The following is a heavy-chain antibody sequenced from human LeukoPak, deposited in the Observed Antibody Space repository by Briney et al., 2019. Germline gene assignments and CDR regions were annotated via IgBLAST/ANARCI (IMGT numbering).Heavy chain of an antibody. V-gene: IGHV1-69*13. D-gene: IGHD6-6*01. CDR3: ASKLSSSSAADY. J-gene: IGHJ4*02. Sequence: SVKVSCKASGGTFSSYAISWVRQAPGQGLEWMGGIIPIFGTANYAQKFQGRVTITADESTSTAYMELSSLRSEDTAVYYCASKLSSSSAADYWGQGTLVTVSS. CDR2: IIPIFGTA. CDR1: GGTFSSYA.